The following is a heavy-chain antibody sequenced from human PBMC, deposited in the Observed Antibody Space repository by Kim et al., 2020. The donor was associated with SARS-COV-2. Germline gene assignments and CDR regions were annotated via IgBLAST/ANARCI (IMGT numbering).Heavy chain of an antibody. CDR2: IIPIFGTA. D-gene: IGHD3-10*01. V-gene: IGHV1-69*13. J-gene: IGHJ4*02. Sequence: SVKVSCKASGGTFNSYTISWVRQAPGQGLEWMGGIIPIFGTANYAQKFQGRVTITADASMSTAYMELSSLTSEDTAVYYCAKIGDMATSRGGVAYWGQGTLVTVSS. CDR1: GGTFNSYT. CDR3: AKIGDMATSRGGVAY.